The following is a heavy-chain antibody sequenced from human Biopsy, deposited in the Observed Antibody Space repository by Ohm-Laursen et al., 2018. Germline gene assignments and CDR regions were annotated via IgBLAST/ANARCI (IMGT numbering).Heavy chain of an antibody. D-gene: IGHD3-22*01. CDR3: ASVVLGPTNDAFDL. V-gene: IGHV4-4*07. J-gene: IGHJ3*01. Sequence: GTLSLTCNVSGGDINNYYWSWIRQPAGKGLEWIGRIYPGGSTNYNPSLKSRVTMSVDTYKKQLPLRLRSVTAADTAMYYCASVVLGPTNDAFDLWGQGTMVVVSS. CDR2: IYPGGST. CDR1: GGDINNYY.